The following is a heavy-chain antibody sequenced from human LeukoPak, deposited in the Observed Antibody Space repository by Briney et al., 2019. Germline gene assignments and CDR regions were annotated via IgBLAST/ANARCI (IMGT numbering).Heavy chain of an antibody. CDR3: ARRVSSGQLDY. J-gene: IGHJ4*02. D-gene: IGHD6-19*01. CDR2: IYYSGST. V-gene: IGHV4-59*08. CDR1: GGSISSYY. Sequence: PSETLSLTCSVSGGSISSYYWSWIRQPPGKGLEWIGYIYYSGSTNYNPSLKSRVTISVDTSKNQFSLKLNSVTAADTAVYYCARRVSSGQLDYWGQGTLVTVSS.